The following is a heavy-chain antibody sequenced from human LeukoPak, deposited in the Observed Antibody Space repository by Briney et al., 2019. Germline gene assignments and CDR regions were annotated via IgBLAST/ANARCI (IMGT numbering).Heavy chain of an antibody. Sequence: SETLSLTCTVSGGSISSGGYYWSWIRQHPGKGLEWIGYIYYSGSTYYNPSLKSRVTIPVDTSKNQFSLKLSSVTAADTAVYYCAREDYDYVWGSSRFDPWGQGTLVAVSS. V-gene: IGHV4-31*03. CDR1: GGSISSGGYY. CDR2: IYYSGST. CDR3: AREDYDYVWGSSRFDP. D-gene: IGHD3-16*01. J-gene: IGHJ5*02.